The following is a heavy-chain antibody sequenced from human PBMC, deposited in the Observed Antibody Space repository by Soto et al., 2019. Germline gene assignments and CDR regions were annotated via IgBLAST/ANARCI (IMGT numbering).Heavy chain of an antibody. CDR2: IIPIFGTA. Sequence: GDSVKVSCKASGGTFSSYAISWVRQAPGQGLEWMGGIIPIFGTANYAQKFQSRVTITADESTSTAYMELSSLRSEDTAVYYCARDPYYYGSGILNWGQGTLVTVSS. D-gene: IGHD3-10*01. CDR3: ARDPYYYGSGILN. V-gene: IGHV1-69*13. CDR1: GGTFSSYA. J-gene: IGHJ4*02.